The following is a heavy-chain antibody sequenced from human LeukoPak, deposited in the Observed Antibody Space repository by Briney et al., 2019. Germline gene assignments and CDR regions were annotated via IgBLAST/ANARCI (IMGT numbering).Heavy chain of an antibody. V-gene: IGHV3-30*02. J-gene: IGHJ4*02. CDR2: IWYDEITK. Sequence: TGGSRRLSCAASRFTFSSYGIHWVRQAPGKGLEWLAFIWYDEITKNYADSVKGRFTISRDNSKNTLYVQMNSLRPDDTAVYYCAKGPVRGVFDYWGQGTLVTVSS. D-gene: IGHD3-10*01. CDR3: AKGPVRGVFDY. CDR1: RFTFSSYG.